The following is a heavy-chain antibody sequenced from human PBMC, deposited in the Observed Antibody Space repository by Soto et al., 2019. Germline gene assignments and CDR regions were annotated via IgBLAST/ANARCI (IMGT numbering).Heavy chain of an antibody. CDR1: GGSISPYY. J-gene: IGHJ4*02. Sequence: RCTVHGGSISPYYWRCVRQPAGKGLEWIGRIYASGSTNYNPSLKGRVTMSVATSKNQFSLKLSSVTAADTAVYYCARGCKLIVPPGTLLDYCGQGTPDPVSS. CDR2: IYASGST. CDR3: ARGCKLIVPPGTLLDY. D-gene: IGHD6-13*01. V-gene: IGHV4-4*07.